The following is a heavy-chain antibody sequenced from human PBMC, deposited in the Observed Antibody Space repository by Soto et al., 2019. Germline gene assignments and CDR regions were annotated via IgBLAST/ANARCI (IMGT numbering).Heavy chain of an antibody. CDR1: GYTFTDYF. J-gene: IGHJ5*02. Sequence: QVHLVQSGAEVRMPGASVKVSCKASGYTFTDYFMHWVRQAPGQGLEWMGIINPRSGDKGYAQKYQGRVIMTTATSTRTVYMELSGLTADDTAIYYCATRDCYNNNCCSNWFDPWGQGTLVTGSS. CDR3: ATRDCYNNNCCSNWFDP. CDR2: INPRSGDK. D-gene: IGHD1-1*01. V-gene: IGHV1-46*03.